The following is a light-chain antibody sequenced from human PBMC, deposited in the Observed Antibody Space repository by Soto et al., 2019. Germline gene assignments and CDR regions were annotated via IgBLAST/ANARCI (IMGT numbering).Light chain of an antibody. CDR1: QSIGRF. V-gene: IGKV1-5*01. CDR3: QQCYMGWT. CDR2: DAS. J-gene: IGKJ1*01. Sequence: DIQMTQSPSTLSASVGDRVTITCRASQSIGRFLAWYQHQPGKAPKLLIYDASTLESGVPSRFSGTGSGTEFPISITSLQPEDFGTYYCQQCYMGWTFGQGTKVDFK.